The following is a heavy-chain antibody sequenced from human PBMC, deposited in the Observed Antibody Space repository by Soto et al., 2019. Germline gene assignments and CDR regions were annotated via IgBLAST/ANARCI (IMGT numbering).Heavy chain of an antibody. J-gene: IGHJ4*02. D-gene: IGHD6-13*01. V-gene: IGHV4-34*01. CDR3: ATGGGAAPGT. CDR1: GGSFSGYY. CDR2: IDHSGSI. Sequence: SETLSLTCAVYGGSFSGYYWSWIRQTPGKGLEWIGEIDHSGSIKYNPSLESRVSISLDTSRNQFSLKLSSVTAADSAVFYCATGGGAAPGTWGQGTLVTVSS.